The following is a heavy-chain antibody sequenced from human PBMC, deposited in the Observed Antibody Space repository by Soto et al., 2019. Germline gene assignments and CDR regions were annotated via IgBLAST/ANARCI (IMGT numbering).Heavy chain of an antibody. D-gene: IGHD3-3*01. V-gene: IGHV3-53*05. CDR3: AKDITAQTPYYYGMDV. CDR1: GFTVSSNY. Sequence: GGSLRLSCAASGFTVSSNYMSWVRQAPGKGLEWVPIICDGGSTYYADSVKGRFTISRDNSKNSLYLQMNSLRTEDTALYYCAKDITAQTPYYYGMDVWGQGTTVTVSS. J-gene: IGHJ6*02. CDR2: ICDGGST.